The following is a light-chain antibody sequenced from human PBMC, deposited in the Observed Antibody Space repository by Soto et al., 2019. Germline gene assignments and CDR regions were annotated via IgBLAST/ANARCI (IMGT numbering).Light chain of an antibody. J-gene: IGLJ1*01. V-gene: IGLV2-8*01. Sequence: QSALTQPPSASGSPGQSVTISCTGTSSDVGGYNYVSWYQQHPGKAPKLMIYEVSERPSGVPDRFSGSKSSNTAPLTVSGLQAEDEADYYCSSYAGSNNFVFGTGTRSPS. CDR2: EVS. CDR1: SSDVGGYNY. CDR3: SSYAGSNNFV.